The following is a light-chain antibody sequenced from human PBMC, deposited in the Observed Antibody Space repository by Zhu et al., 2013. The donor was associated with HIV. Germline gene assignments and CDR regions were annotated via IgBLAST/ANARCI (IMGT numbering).Light chain of an antibody. V-gene: IGKV3-15*01. J-gene: IGKJ4*01. CDR3: QQRSNWLLT. Sequence: EIVMTQSPVTLSVSPGERATLSCRASMSIERNVAWYQHKPGQAPKLLIYGASTRAADIPVRFSGRGSGTEFTLTISSLEPEDFAVYYCQQRSNWLLTFGGGTRVEIK. CDR1: MSIERN. CDR2: GAS.